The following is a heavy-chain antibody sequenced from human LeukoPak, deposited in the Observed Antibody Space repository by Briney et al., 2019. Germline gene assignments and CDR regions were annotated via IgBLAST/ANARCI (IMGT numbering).Heavy chain of an antibody. J-gene: IGHJ4*02. D-gene: IGHD3-22*01. V-gene: IGHV1-69*05. CDR3: ARSSTSKSGYYYFIDY. CDR2: VIPVFGTT. CDR1: GGTFSNYA. Sequence: SMKVSCKASGGTFSNYAISWVRQAPGQGLEWMGGVIPVFGTTNYAQKFQGRVTITTDESTTTAYMELSSLRSEDTALYFCARSSTSKSGYYYFIDYWGQGALVTVSS.